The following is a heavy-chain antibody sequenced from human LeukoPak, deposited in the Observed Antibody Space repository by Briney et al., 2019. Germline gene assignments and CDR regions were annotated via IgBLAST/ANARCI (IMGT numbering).Heavy chain of an antibody. Sequence: ASVKVSCKASGYTFTGYYMHWVRQAPRQGLEWMGWINPNSGGTNYAQKFQGRVTMTRDTSISTAYMELSRLRSDDTAVYYCVVSSSQTDDAFDIWGQGTMVTVSS. CDR3: VVSSSQTDDAFDI. D-gene: IGHD6-6*01. CDR2: INPNSGGT. V-gene: IGHV1-2*02. CDR1: GYTFTGYY. J-gene: IGHJ3*02.